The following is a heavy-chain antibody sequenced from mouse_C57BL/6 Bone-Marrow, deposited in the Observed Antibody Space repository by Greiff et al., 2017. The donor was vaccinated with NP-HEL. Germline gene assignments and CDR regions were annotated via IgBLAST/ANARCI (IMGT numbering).Heavy chain of an antibody. J-gene: IGHJ3*01. CDR2: IDPSDSET. V-gene: IGHV1-52*01. CDR3: ARADYDWFAY. D-gene: IGHD2-4*01. CDR1: GYTFTSYW. Sequence: QVQLQQSGAELVRPGSSVKLSCKASGYTFTSYWMHWVKQRPIQGLEWIGNIDPSDSETHYNQKFKDKATLTVDKSSSTAYMQLSSLPSEDSAVYYCARADYDWFAYWGQGTLVTVSA.